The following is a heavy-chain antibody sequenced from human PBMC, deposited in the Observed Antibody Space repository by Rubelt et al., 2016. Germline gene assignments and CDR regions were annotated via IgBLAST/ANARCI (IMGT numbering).Heavy chain of an antibody. CDR2: ISGSGGST. V-gene: IGHV3-23*01. Sequence: VSAISGSGGSTYYADSVKGRFTISRDNSKNTLYLQMNSLRAEDTAVYYCAKDLSDISTLDYWGQGTLVTVSS. CDR3: AKDLSDISTLDY. J-gene: IGHJ4*02. D-gene: IGHD6-13*01.